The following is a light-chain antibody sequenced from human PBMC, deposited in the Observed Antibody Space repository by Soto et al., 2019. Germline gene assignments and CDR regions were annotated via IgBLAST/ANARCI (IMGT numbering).Light chain of an antibody. Sequence: DIQMTQSPSTLSASVGDRVTITCRASQSISNRLAWYHQKPGKTPNLLIYDASNLGSGVPSRFSGSGSGTDFTLTISSLQPEDFATYYCQQSYSTPLTFGGGTKVDIK. CDR1: QSISNR. J-gene: IGKJ4*01. CDR3: QQSYSTPLT. V-gene: IGKV1-5*01. CDR2: DAS.